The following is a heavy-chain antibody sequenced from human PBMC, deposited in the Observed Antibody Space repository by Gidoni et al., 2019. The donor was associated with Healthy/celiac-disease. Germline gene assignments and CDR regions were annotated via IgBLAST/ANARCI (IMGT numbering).Heavy chain of an antibody. CDR2: LYYSGST. CDR1: GGSISSSSSY. CDR3: AREGGTPGYSGYDWNFDY. J-gene: IGHJ4*02. D-gene: IGHD5-12*01. V-gene: IGHV4-39*02. Sequence: QLQLQESGPGLVKPSETLSLTCTFSGGSISSSSSYWGLIRQPPGKGLEWIGSLYYSGSTYYNPSLKSRVTISVDTSKNQFSLKLSSVTAADTAVYYCAREGGTPGYSGYDWNFDYWGQGTLVTVSS.